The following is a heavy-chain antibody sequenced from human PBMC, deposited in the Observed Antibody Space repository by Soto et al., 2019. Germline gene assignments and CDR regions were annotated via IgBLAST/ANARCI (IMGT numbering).Heavy chain of an antibody. CDR3: ARERLMTTYPSAWHGFDF. Sequence: EVQLVESGGGLVQPGGSLRLSCAASGFSFSTYWMSWVRQAPGKGLEWVANIKQDGSEQYYVDSVKGRFTVSRDNAKISLYLQMNSLRAEDTAVYYCARERLMTTYPSAWHGFDFWGQGTLVSVSS. CDR2: IKQDGSEQ. CDR1: GFSFSTYW. D-gene: IGHD6-19*01. V-gene: IGHV3-7*01. J-gene: IGHJ4*02.